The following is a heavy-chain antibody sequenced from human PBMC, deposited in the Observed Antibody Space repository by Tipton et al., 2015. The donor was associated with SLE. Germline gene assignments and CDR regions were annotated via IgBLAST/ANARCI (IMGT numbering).Heavy chain of an antibody. D-gene: IGHD2-15*01. Sequence: LRLSCAVYIGSFSGYRWSWIRQPPGKGLVWIGEINHRGSTNYNSSLKSRATISVDTSKKQFSLKLSSVTAADTAVYYCARGGYCSGGSCYPEYFHHWGQGTLVTVSS. CDR3: ARGGYCSGGSCYPEYFHH. J-gene: IGHJ1*01. CDR2: INHRGST. CDR1: IGSFSGYR. V-gene: IGHV4-34*01.